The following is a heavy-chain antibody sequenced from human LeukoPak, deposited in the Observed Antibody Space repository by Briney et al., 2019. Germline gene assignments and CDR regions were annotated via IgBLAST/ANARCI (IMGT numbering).Heavy chain of an antibody. V-gene: IGHV4-34*01. CDR3: ARGVLWFGELLYENWFDP. D-gene: IGHD3-10*01. Sequence: SETLSLTCAVYGGSFSGYCWSWIRQPPGKGLEWIGEINHSGSTNYNPSLKSRVTISVDTSKNQFSLKLSSVTAADTAVYYCARGVLWFGELLYENWFDPWGQGTLVTVSS. CDR2: INHSGST. CDR1: GGSFSGYC. J-gene: IGHJ5*02.